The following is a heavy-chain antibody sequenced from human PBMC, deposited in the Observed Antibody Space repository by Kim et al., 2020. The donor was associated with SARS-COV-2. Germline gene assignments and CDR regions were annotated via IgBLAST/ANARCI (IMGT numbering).Heavy chain of an antibody. V-gene: IGHV3-23*01. Sequence: TYYADSVKGRFTISRDNSKNMLYLQMNSLRAEDTAVYYCAKSGASWSPGYWGQGTLVTVSS. CDR3: AKSGASWSPGY. CDR2: T. J-gene: IGHJ4*02. D-gene: IGHD6-13*01.